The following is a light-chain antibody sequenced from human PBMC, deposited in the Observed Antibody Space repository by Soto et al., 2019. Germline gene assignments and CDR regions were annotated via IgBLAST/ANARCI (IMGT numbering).Light chain of an antibody. CDR2: GNS. Sequence: QSALTQPPSVSGAPGQRVTISCTGSSSNIGAGYDVHWYQQLPGTAPKLLIYGNSNRPSGVPDRFSGSKSGTSASLAITGLQAEDEADYYCQSYDSSLSGSVVFGGGTKLTGL. CDR1: SSNIGAGYD. V-gene: IGLV1-40*01. CDR3: QSYDSSLSGSVV. J-gene: IGLJ2*01.